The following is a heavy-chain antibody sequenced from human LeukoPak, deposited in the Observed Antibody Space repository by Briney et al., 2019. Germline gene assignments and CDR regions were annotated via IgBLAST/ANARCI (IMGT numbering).Heavy chain of an antibody. Sequence: GASVKVSCKASGYTFTSYDINWVRQATGQGLEWMGWMNPNSGNTGYAQKFQGRVTMTRNTSISTAYMELSSLRSEDTAVYYSARGWAVATRYAFDIWGQGTMVTVSS. D-gene: IGHD6-19*01. CDR2: MNPNSGNT. V-gene: IGHV1-8*01. CDR1: GYTFTSYD. CDR3: ARGWAVATRYAFDI. J-gene: IGHJ3*02.